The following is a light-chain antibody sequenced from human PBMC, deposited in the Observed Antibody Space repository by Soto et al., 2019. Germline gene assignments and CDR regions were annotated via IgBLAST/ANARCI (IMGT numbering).Light chain of an antibody. V-gene: IGKV1-39*01. J-gene: IGKJ1*01. CDR3: QQTYSTPGT. CDR1: QSISSY. CDR2: AAS. Sequence: DIQMTQSPSSLSASVGDRVTITCLASQSISSYLNWYQQKPGKAPNLLIYAASNLQGGVPSRFSGSGSGTDFTLTISSLHSEDFATYYCQQTYSTPGTFGQGTKVDIK.